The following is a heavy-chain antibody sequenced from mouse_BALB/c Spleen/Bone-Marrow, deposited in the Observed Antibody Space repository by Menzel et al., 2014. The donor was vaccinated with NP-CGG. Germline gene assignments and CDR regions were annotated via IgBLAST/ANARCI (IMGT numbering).Heavy chain of an antibody. CDR3: ALYYDYDVGY. CDR1: GFNIKDTY. V-gene: IGHV14-3*02. J-gene: IGHJ2*01. CDR2: IDPANGNT. D-gene: IGHD2-4*01. Sequence: LVESGAELVKPGASVKLSCTASGFNIKDTYMHWVKQRPEQGLEWIGRIDPANGNTKYDPKFQGKATITADTSSNTAYLQLSSLTSEDTAVYYCALYYDYDVGYWGQGTTLTVSS.